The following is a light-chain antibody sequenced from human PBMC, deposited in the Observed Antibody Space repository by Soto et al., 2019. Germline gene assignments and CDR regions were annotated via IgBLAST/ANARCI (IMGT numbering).Light chain of an antibody. CDR2: DDS. CDR1: NIGSKS. Sequence: SYELTQPPSVSVAPGQTARITCGGNNIGSKSVQWYQQEPGQAPVLVVYDDSDRPSGIPERFSGSNSGNTATLTISRVEAGYEADYYCQVWDSSSDHSVFGGGTKLTVL. J-gene: IGLJ3*02. CDR3: QVWDSSSDHSV. V-gene: IGLV3-21*02.